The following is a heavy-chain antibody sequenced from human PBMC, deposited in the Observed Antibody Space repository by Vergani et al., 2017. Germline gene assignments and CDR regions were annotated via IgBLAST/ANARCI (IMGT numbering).Heavy chain of an antibody. V-gene: IGHV4-34*01. CDR2: INHSGST. CDR3: ASGEFGDGAFDI. J-gene: IGHJ3*02. CDR1: GGSFSGYY. Sequence: QVQLQQWGAGLLKPSETLSLTCAVYGGSFSGYYWSWIRQPPGKGLEWIGEINHSGSTYYNPSLKSRVTISVDTSKNQFSLKLSSVTAADTAVYYCASGEFGDGAFDIWGQGTMVTVSS. D-gene: IGHD3-10*01.